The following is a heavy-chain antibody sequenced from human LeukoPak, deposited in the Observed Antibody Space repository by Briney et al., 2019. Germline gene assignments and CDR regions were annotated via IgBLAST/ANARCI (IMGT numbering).Heavy chain of an antibody. CDR2: IYTSGST. CDR1: GGSISSYY. CDR3: AGLSFWSGYYSKNYYYYMDV. V-gene: IGHV4-4*09. D-gene: IGHD3-3*01. Sequence: ETLSLTCTVSGGSISSYYWSWIRQPPGKGLEWIGYIYTSGSTNYNPSLKSRVTISVDTSKNQFSLKLSSVTAADTAVYYCAGLSFWSGYYSKNYYYYMDVWGKGTTVTVSS. J-gene: IGHJ6*03.